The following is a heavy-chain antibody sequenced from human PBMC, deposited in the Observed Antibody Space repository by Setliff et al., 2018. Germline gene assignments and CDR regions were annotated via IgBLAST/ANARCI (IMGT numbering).Heavy chain of an antibody. CDR2: IYTSGST. Sequence: SETLSLTCTVSGGSISSGSYYWSWIRQPAGKGLEWIGHIYTSGSTNYNPSLKSRVTISVDTSKNQFSLKLSSVTAADTAVYYCARDTPTGDDAFDIWGQGTMVTVSS. CDR3: ARDTPTGDDAFDI. D-gene: IGHD7-27*01. V-gene: IGHV4-61*09. CDR1: GGSISSGSYY. J-gene: IGHJ3*02.